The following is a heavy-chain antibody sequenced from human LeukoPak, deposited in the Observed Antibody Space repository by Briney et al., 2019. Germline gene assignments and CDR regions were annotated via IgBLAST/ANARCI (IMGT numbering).Heavy chain of an antibody. CDR1: GFTFTSYN. CDR3: AREITYYYDRPDAFDI. CDR2: ISTGSRTI. J-gene: IGHJ3*02. D-gene: IGHD3-22*01. Sequence: GGSLRLSCAASGFTFTSYNMNWVRQAPGKRLEWLSYISTGSRTIYYADSVKGRFTVSRDNAKNSLYLQMNSLRVEDTAMYYCAREITYYYDRPDAFDIWGQGTMVTVSS. V-gene: IGHV3-48*01.